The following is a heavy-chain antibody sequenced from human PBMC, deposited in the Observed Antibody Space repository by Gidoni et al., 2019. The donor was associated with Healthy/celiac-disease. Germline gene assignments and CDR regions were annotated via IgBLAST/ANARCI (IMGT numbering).Heavy chain of an antibody. V-gene: IGHV1-3*01. CDR2: INAGNGNT. D-gene: IGHD6-13*01. Sequence: QVQLVQSGAEVKKPGASVKVSCKASGYTFTSYAMHWVRQAPGQRLEWMGWINAGNGNTKYSQKFQGRVTITRDTSASTAYMELSSLRSEDTAVYYCARDLAAAAGGMGYWGQGTLVTVSS. J-gene: IGHJ4*02. CDR1: GYTFTSYA. CDR3: ARDLAAAAGGMGY.